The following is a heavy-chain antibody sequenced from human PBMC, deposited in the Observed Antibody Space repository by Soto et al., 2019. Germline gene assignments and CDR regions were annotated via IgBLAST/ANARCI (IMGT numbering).Heavy chain of an antibody. J-gene: IGHJ4*02. CDR2: IIPIFGTA. D-gene: IGHD6-13*01. CDR3: ARALRYSSSWYFDY. V-gene: IGHV1-69*06. CDR1: GGTFSSYA. Sequence: GASVKVSCKASGGTFSSYAISWVRQAPGQGLEWMGGIIPIFGTASYAQKFQGRVTITADKSTSTAYMELSSLRSEDTAVYYCARALRYSSSWYFDYWGQGTLVTVSS.